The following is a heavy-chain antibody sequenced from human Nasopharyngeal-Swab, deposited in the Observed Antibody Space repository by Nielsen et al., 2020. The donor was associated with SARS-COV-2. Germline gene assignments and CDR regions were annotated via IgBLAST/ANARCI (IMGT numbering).Heavy chain of an antibody. V-gene: IGHV4-61*02. CDR1: GDSISSGSYY. J-gene: IGHJ6*03. CDR2: IYTSGST. D-gene: IGHD2-8*01. CDR3: ARGVGFCTNGVCYNKDYYYYYYMDV. Sequence: SETLSLTCTVSGDSISSGSYYWSWIRQPAGKGLEWIGRIYTSGSTNYNPSLKSRVTISVDTSKNQFSLKLSSVTAADTAVYYCARGVGFCTNGVCYNKDYYYYYYMDVWGKGTTVTVSS.